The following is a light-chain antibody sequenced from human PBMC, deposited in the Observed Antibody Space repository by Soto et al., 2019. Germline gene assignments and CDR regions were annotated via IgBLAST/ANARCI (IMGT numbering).Light chain of an antibody. Sequence: QAVLTQPPSASGTPGQRVTISCSGSSSNIGSNYVYWYQQLPGTGPKLLIYRNNQRPSGVPDRFSGSKSGTSASLAISGLRSEDEADYYCAAWDDSLSVVFGGGTQLT. CDR3: AAWDDSLSVV. CDR2: RNN. CDR1: SSNIGSNY. J-gene: IGLJ2*01. V-gene: IGLV1-47*01.